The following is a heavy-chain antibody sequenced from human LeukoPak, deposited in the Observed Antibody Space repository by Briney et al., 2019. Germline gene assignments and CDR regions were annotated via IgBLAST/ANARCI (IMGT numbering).Heavy chain of an antibody. CDR3: ARGIEAGVDY. CDR2: MSPGSGYT. V-gene: IGHV1-8*02. J-gene: IGHJ4*02. CDR1: GYTFTNYD. D-gene: IGHD6-25*01. Sequence: ASVKVSCKTSGYTFTNYDINWVRQATGQGLEWSGLMSPGSGYTGYAQKFQGRVTMTRDISITTAYVELSSLRSEDTAVYYCARGIEAGVDYWGQGTLVTVPS.